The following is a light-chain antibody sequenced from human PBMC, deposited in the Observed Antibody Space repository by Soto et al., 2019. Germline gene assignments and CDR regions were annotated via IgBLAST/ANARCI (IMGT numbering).Light chain of an antibody. CDR2: AAS. Sequence: IQLTQSPSSLSASVRDGVSITCRASQDISTYLAWYHQKPGKAPKLLIYAASTLQSGVPSRLSSSESGTNLTLPIRSLQPADFATYYCHQLYNSPFTFGPPTNVHIQ. CDR1: QDISTY. CDR3: HQLYNSPFT. J-gene: IGKJ3*01. V-gene: IGKV1-9*01.